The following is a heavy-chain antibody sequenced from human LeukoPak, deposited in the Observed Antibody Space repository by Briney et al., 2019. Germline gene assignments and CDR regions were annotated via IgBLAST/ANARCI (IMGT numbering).Heavy chain of an antibody. CDR2: ISSSGSTI. Sequence: PGGSLRLSCAASGFTFSDFYMSWIRQAPGKGLEWVSYISSSGSTIYFADSVKGRFTISRDNAKNSLYLQMNSLRAEDTAVYYCAREGIAVAEGGDYFDYWGQGTLVTVSS. D-gene: IGHD6-19*01. CDR3: AREGIAVAEGGDYFDY. V-gene: IGHV3-11*04. J-gene: IGHJ4*02. CDR1: GFTFSDFY.